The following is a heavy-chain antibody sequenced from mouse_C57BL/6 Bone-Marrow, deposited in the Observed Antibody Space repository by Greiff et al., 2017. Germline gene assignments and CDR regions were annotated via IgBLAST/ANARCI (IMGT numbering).Heavy chain of an antibody. V-gene: IGHV14-1*01. D-gene: IGHD2-1*01. CDR2: IDPEDGDT. Sequence: EVKLMESGAELVRPGASVKLSCTASGFNIKDYYMHWVKQRPEQGLEWIGRIDPEDGDTEYAPKFQGKATLTADTSSNTAYLQLSSLTSEDTAVYYCTDGNSWYFDVWGTGTTVTVSS. CDR3: TDGNSWYFDV. J-gene: IGHJ1*03. CDR1: GFNIKDYY.